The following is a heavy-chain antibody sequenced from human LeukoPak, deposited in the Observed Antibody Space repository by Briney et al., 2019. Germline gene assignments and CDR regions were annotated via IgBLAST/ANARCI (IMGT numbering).Heavy chain of an antibody. CDR2: ILPRSGDT. Sequence: SVNVSFMASVYTFTDYYIHWVRQAPGKGLAWVGWILPRSGDTYYAHRFHGRVAMTTDTSINTAYMGLSRLKSDDTAVYFCARPPRDLVSAAPFPSWGQGTLVTVSS. CDR1: VYTFTDYY. D-gene: IGHD2-2*01. J-gene: IGHJ1*01. V-gene: IGHV1-2*02. CDR3: ARPPRDLVSAAPFPS.